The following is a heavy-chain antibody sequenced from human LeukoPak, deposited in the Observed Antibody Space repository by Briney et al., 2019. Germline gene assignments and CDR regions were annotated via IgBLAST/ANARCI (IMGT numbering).Heavy chain of an antibody. CDR3: ASLSDTAMVRLDY. Sequence: GGSLRLSCAASGFTFSSYAMSWVRQAPGKGLVWVSRINNDGSSTRYAGSVQGRFTISRDNAKNTLYLQMNSLRAEDTAVYYCASLSDTAMVRLDYWGQGTLVTVSS. V-gene: IGHV3-74*01. CDR2: INNDGSST. J-gene: IGHJ4*02. D-gene: IGHD5-18*01. CDR1: GFTFSSYA.